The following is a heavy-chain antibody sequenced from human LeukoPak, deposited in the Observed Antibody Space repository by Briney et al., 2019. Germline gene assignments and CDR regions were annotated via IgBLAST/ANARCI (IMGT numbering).Heavy chain of an antibody. D-gene: IGHD3-10*01. CDR2: INHDGST. J-gene: IGHJ6*02. V-gene: IGHV4-34*01. CDR3: ARGRRFGVWASYYYYGMDV. CDR1: GESFSDYY. Sequence: PSETLSLTCGVYGESFSDYYWRWIRQPPGKGLEWIGEINHDGSTNYTPSLKSRVTISLDTSKNQFSLKLTSVTAADTAVYYCARGRRFGVWASYYYYGMDVWGQGTTVTVSS.